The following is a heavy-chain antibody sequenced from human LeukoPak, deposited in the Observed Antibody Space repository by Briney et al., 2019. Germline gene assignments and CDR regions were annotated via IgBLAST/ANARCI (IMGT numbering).Heavy chain of an antibody. CDR3: AGDGYCSGGSCYWGEYYYYGMDV. Sequence: SETLSLTCAVYGGSFSGYYWSWIRQPPGKGLEWIGEINHSGSTNYNPSLKSRVTISVDTSKNQFSLKLSSVTAADTAVYYCAGDGYCSGGSCYWGEYYYYGMDVWGQGTTVTVSS. J-gene: IGHJ6*02. V-gene: IGHV4-34*01. CDR2: INHSGST. CDR1: GGSFSGYY. D-gene: IGHD2-15*01.